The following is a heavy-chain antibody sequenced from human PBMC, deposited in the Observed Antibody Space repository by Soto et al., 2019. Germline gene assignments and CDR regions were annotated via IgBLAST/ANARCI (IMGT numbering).Heavy chain of an antibody. V-gene: IGHV4-30-4*01. CDR3: ARVVSGGGPNWFDP. D-gene: IGHD2-15*01. J-gene: IGHJ5*02. CDR1: GGSISSGDYY. Sequence: SETLSLTCTVSGGSISSGDYYWSWIRQPPGKGLEWIAYIYYSGSIYYNPSLKSRVTISIDTSKNQLSLRLSSVTAADTAVYYCARVVSGGGPNWFDPWGQGTLVTVSS. CDR2: IYYSGSI.